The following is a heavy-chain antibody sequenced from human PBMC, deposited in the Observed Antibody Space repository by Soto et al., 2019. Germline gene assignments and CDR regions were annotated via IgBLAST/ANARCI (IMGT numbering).Heavy chain of an antibody. Sequence: QVQLVESGGGVVQPGRSLRLSCAASGFTFSSYAMHWVRQAPDKGLEWVAVISYDGSNKYYADSVKGRFTISRDNSKNTLYLQMNSLRAEDTAVYYCARERGDCSGGSCWDFDYWGQGTLVTVSS. CDR3: ARERGDCSGGSCWDFDY. D-gene: IGHD2-15*01. J-gene: IGHJ4*02. V-gene: IGHV3-30-3*01. CDR2: ISYDGSNK. CDR1: GFTFSSYA.